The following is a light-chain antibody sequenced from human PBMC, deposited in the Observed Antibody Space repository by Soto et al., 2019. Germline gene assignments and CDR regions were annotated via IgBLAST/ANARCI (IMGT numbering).Light chain of an antibody. CDR3: QHYGGMWA. Sequence: DIQMTQSPSTLSGSLGDRVTITCRASHTISSWWAWYQQGPGKAPKLQIDKASTLNSGDPSRFSGSGSGTEFTLSIRGLQADDLATYCCQHYGGMWAFGQGTKVDIK. CDR2: KAS. CDR1: HTISSW. V-gene: IGKV1-5*03. J-gene: IGKJ1*01.